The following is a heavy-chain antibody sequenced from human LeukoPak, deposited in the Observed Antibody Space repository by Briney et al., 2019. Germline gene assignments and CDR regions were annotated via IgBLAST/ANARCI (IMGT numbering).Heavy chain of an antibody. CDR1: GSTFSGSA. V-gene: IGHV3-73*01. D-gene: IGHD3-10*01. Sequence: PGGSLKLSCAASGSTFSGSAMHWVRQASGKGLEWVGRIRSKADSYATAYAASVKGRLIISRDDSKNTAYLQMNSLKTEDTAVYYCTTSVRYDSGSLDIWGQGTMVTVSS. CDR3: TTSVRYDSGSLDI. J-gene: IGHJ3*02. CDR2: IRSKADSYAT.